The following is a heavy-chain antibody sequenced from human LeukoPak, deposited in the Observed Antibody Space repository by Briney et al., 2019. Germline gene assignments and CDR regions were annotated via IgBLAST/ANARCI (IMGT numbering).Heavy chain of an antibody. Sequence: SETLSLTCAVYGGSFSGYYWSWVRQPPGKGLEWTGEINHSGSTNYNPSLKSRVTISVDTSKNQFSLKLSSVTAADTAVYYCARGYDHKLKYYYYGMDVWGQGTTVTVSS. D-gene: IGHD1-1*01. V-gene: IGHV4-34*01. CDR3: ARGYDHKLKYYYYGMDV. J-gene: IGHJ6*02. CDR1: GGSFSGYY. CDR2: INHSGST.